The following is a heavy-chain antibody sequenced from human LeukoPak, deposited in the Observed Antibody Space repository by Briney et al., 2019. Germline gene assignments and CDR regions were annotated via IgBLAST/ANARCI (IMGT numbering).Heavy chain of an antibody. D-gene: IGHD5-24*01. Sequence: SVKVSCKASGGTFSSYAISWVRQAPGQGLEWMGRIFPILGIANYAQKFQGRVTITADKSTSTAYMELSSLRSEDTAVYYCARASKEMATQNWFDPWGQGTLVTVSS. CDR2: IFPILGIA. CDR3: ARASKEMATQNWFDP. CDR1: GGTFSSYA. J-gene: IGHJ5*02. V-gene: IGHV1-69*04.